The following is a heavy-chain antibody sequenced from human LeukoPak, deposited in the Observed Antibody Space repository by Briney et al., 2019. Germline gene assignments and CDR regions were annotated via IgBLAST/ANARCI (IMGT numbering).Heavy chain of an antibody. Sequence: SETLSLTCTVSGGSISSYYWSWIRQPPGKGLEWIGYIYYSGSTNYNPSLKSRVTISVDTSKNQFSLKLSSVTAADTAVYYCARDRRYYYGSGSYYFDYWGQGTLVTVSS. D-gene: IGHD3-10*01. V-gene: IGHV4-59*01. CDR2: IYYSGST. J-gene: IGHJ4*02. CDR1: GGSISSYY. CDR3: ARDRRYYYGSGSYYFDY.